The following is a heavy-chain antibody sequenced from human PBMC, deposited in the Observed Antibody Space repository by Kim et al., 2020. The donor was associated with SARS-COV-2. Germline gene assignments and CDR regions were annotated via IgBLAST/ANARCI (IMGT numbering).Heavy chain of an antibody. CDR2: INPNSGGT. Sequence: ASVKVSCKASGYTFTGYYMHWVRQAPGQGLEWMGRINPNSGGTNYAQKFQGRVTMTRDTSISTAYMELSRLRSDDTAVYYCAREGLAVAKKFDYWGQGTLVTVSS. CDR3: AREGLAVAKKFDY. D-gene: IGHD6-19*01. J-gene: IGHJ4*02. V-gene: IGHV1-2*06. CDR1: GYTFTGYY.